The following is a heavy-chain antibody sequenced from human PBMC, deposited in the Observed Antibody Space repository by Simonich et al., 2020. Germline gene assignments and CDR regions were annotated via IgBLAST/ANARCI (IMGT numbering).Heavy chain of an antibody. CDR2: IYYSGST. CDR3: ARAFWDRTGYFDY. CDR1: GYSFTSYW. J-gene: IGHJ4*02. V-gene: IGHV4-59*01. Sequence: VQLVQSGAEVKKHGESLKISCKGSGYSFTSYWIGWVRQMPGKGLEWIGYIYYSGSTNHNPSLKSRVPISVDTSKNQFSLKLSSVTAADTAVYYCARAFWDRTGYFDYWGQGTLVTVSS. D-gene: IGHD1-1*01.